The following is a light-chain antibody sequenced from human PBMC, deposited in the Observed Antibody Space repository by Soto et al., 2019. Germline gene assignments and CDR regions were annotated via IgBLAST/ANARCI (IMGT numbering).Light chain of an antibody. Sequence: EIVLTQSPATLSLSPGERATLSCRASQGVTSNYLAWYQQRPGQAPRLLMYAESTRAPGIPDRFSGSASGTEFTLTISRLEPEDFAVYYCQQYGRSPTFGQGTKVDIK. CDR1: QGVTSNY. CDR2: AES. CDR3: QQYGRSPT. J-gene: IGKJ1*01. V-gene: IGKV3-20*01.